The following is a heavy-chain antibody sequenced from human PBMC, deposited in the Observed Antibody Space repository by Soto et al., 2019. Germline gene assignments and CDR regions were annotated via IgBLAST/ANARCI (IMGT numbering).Heavy chain of an antibody. Sequence: GGSLRLSCAASGFTFSSYWMHWVRQAPGKGLVWVSRINSDGSSTSYADSVKGRFTISRDNAKNTLYLQMNSLRAEDTAVYYCARDSSEYSSGWDFDYWGQGTLVTVPQ. V-gene: IGHV3-74*01. CDR3: ARDSSEYSSGWDFDY. J-gene: IGHJ4*02. D-gene: IGHD6-19*01. CDR2: INSDGSST. CDR1: GFTFSSYW.